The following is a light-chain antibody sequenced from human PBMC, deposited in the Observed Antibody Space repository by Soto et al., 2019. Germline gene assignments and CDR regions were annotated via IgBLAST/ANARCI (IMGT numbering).Light chain of an antibody. CDR2: DAS. J-gene: IGKJ4*01. V-gene: IGKV1-5*01. CDR3: QLYDGHSVFT. CDR1: QSVTNW. Sequence: DIQMTQSPSTLSASVGDRVTITCRASQSVTNWLAWYQQKPWKAPKLLIFDASSLQSGVPSRFSGGGSGTEFTLSISSLQPDDFATYYCQLYDGHSVFTFGGGTKVEIK.